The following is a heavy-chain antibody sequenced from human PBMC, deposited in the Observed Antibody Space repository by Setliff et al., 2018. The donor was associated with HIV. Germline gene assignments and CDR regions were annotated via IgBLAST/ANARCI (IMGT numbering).Heavy chain of an antibody. Sequence: GESLKISCKASGYNITTYWIARVRQMPGKGLEWMGIIWPGDSEINYSPSFQGQVTISADKSISTAYLQWSSLKASDTAMYYCARAGSGSYYNAPHYWGQGTLVTVSS. CDR1: GYNITTYW. V-gene: IGHV5-51*01. J-gene: IGHJ4*02. CDR2: IWPGDSEI. D-gene: IGHD3-10*01. CDR3: ARAGSGSYYNAPHY.